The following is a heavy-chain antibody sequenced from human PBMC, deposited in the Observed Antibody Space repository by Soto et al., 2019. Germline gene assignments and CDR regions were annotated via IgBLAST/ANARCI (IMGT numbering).Heavy chain of an antibody. J-gene: IGHJ6*03. Sequence: TGGSLRLSCAASGCTFSSYSMNWVRQAPGKGLEWVSYISSSSSTIYYADSVKGRFTISRDNAKNSLYLQMNSLRAEDTAVYYYARDLRTYVFWSGYYTGKGRYAVNYMDVWGKGTRVTVSS. CDR1: GCTFSSYS. D-gene: IGHD3-3*01. V-gene: IGHV3-48*01. CDR3: ARDLRTYVFWSGYYTGKGRYAVNYMDV. CDR2: ISSSSSTI.